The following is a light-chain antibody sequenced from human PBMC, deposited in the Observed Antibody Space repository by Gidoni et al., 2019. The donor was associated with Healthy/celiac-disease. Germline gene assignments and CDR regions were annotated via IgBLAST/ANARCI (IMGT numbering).Light chain of an antibody. CDR3: QQRSNWQGLT. CDR2: DAS. CDR1: QSVSSY. V-gene: IGKV3-11*01. J-gene: IGKJ4*01. Sequence: IVLTQSPATLSLSPGERATLTCRASQSVSSYLAWYQQKPGQAPRLLIYDASNRATGSPARFSGSGSGTDFTLTISSLEHEDFAVYYCQQRSNWQGLTFGGGTKVEIK.